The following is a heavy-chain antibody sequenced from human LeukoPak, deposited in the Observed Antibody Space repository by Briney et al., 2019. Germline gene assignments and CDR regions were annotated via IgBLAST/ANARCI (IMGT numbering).Heavy chain of an antibody. Sequence: ASVKVSCKASGYTFTSYDINWVRQATGQGLEWIGWMNPNSGNTGNAQKFQGRVTITRNTSISTAYMELSSLRSEDTAVYYCARGGSAIAAAGRQDWFDPWGQGTLVTVSS. V-gene: IGHV1-8*03. CDR1: GYTFTSYD. CDR2: MNPNSGNT. J-gene: IGHJ5*02. CDR3: ARGGSAIAAAGRQDWFDP. D-gene: IGHD6-13*01.